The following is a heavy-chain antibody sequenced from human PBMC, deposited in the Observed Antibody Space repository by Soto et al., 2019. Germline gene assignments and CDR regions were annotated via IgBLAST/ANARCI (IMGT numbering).Heavy chain of an antibody. Sequence: SEPMSHPCTVSGGSISSSSYYWGWIRQPPGKGLEWIGSIYYSGSTNYNPSLKSRVTISVDTSKNQFSLKLSSVTAADSAVNYCAGSSNWNYSLDYGGQETLVSVSS. CDR1: GGSISSSSYY. CDR2: IYYSGST. V-gene: IGHV4-39*07. J-gene: IGHJ4*02. D-gene: IGHD1-7*01. CDR3: AGSSNWNYSLDY.